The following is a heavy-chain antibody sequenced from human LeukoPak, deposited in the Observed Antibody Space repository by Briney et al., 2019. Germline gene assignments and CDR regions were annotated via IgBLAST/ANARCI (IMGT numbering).Heavy chain of an antibody. J-gene: IGHJ4*02. CDR3: AKDIRVWGSYRYPCLDY. D-gene: IGHD3-16*02. CDR1: GFSFSSYG. CDR2: ISYDGDIK. V-gene: IGHV3-30*18. Sequence: GGSLRLSCAASGFSFSSYGMHWVRQAPGKGLEWVAVISYDGDIKYYADSVNGRFTISRDNSKNTLSLQMDSLRAGDTAVYYCAKDIRVWGSYRYPCLDYWGQGTLVTVSA.